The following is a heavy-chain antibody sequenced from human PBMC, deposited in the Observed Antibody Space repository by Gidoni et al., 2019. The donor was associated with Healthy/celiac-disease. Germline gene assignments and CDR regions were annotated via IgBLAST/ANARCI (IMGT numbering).Heavy chain of an antibody. D-gene: IGHD4-17*01. CDR2: INHSGST. CDR1: GGSFSGYY. J-gene: IGHJ5*02. CDR3: ARVPRYGDYGNWFDP. Sequence: QVQLQQWGAGLLKPSETLSLTCAVYGGSFSGYYWSWIRHPPGKGLEWIGEINHSGSTNYNPSLKSRVTISVDTSKNQFSLKLSSVTAADTAVYYCARVPRYGDYGNWFDPWGQGTLVTVSS. V-gene: IGHV4-34*01.